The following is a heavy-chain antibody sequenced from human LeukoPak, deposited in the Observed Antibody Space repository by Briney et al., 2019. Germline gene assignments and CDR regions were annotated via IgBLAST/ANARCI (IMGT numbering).Heavy chain of an antibody. Sequence: SDTLSLTCTVSGGSIIGFYRSWIRQPPGKGLEWIASIYYSGSTNYNPSLKSRVTVSLDTSKNQFSLKLSSVTAADTAVYYCARHRGSNLNRSFDFWGQGTLVTVSS. J-gene: IGHJ4*02. CDR3: ARHRGSNLNRSFDF. D-gene: IGHD1-14*01. CDR2: IYYSGST. CDR1: GGSIIGFY. V-gene: IGHV4-59*08.